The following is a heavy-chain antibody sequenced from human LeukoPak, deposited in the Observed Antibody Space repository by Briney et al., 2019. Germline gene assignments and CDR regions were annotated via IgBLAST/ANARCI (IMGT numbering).Heavy chain of an antibody. V-gene: IGHV4-34*01. CDR2: INHSGST. J-gene: IGHJ5*02. Sequence: PSETLSLTCAVYGGSFSGYYWSWIRQPPGKGLEWIGEINHSGSTNYNPSLKSRVTISVDTSKNQFSLKLSSVTAADTAVYYCARGRYYDILTGYSRIKYNWFDPWGRGTLVTVSS. CDR3: ARGRYYDILTGYSRIKYNWFDP. CDR1: GGSFSGYY. D-gene: IGHD3-9*01.